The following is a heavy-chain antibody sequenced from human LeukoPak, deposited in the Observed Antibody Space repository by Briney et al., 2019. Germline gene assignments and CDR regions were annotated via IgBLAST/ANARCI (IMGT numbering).Heavy chain of an antibody. J-gene: IGHJ3*02. CDR1: GFTFSSYW. V-gene: IGHV3-7*04. CDR3: ARAVVYYYDSSGYYGAFDI. CDR2: IKQDGSEK. D-gene: IGHD3-22*01. Sequence: VGSLRLSCAASGFTFSSYWMSWVRQAPGKGLEWVANIKQDGSEKYYVDSVKGRFTISRDNAKNSLYLQMNSLRAEDTAVYYCARAVVYYYDSSGYYGAFDIWGQGTMVTVSS.